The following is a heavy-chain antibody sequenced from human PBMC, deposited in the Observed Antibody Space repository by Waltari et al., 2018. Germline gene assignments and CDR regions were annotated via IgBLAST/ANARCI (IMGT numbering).Heavy chain of an antibody. Sequence: EVPLLESGGDLEQPGGSLRLSCAASAFTFNDYALRWIRQVPGQGLEWVSAIGATGGSTYYADSVKGRFTISRDNPKNTLYLQMNTLRAEDTAVYYCAKGRDSTPYSYGMDIWGQGTTVTVSS. CDR1: AFTFNDYA. J-gene: IGHJ6*01. V-gene: IGHV3-23*01. CDR2: IGATGGST. CDR3: AKGRDSTPYSYGMDI. D-gene: IGHD4-4*01.